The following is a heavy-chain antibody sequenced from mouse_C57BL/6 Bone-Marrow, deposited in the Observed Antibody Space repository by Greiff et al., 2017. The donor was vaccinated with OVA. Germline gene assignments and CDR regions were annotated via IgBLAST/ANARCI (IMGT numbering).Heavy chain of an antibody. J-gene: IGHJ3*01. CDR2: IDPENGDT. CDR1: GFNIKDDY. Sequence: VQLQQSGAELVRPGASVKLSCTASGFNIKDDYMHWVKQRPEQGLEWIGWIDPENGDTEYASKFQGKATITADTSSTTAYLQLSSLTSEDTAVYYCTTPPYYYGSSYWFAYWGQGTLVTVSA. CDR3: TTPPYYYGSSYWFAY. V-gene: IGHV14-4*01. D-gene: IGHD1-1*01.